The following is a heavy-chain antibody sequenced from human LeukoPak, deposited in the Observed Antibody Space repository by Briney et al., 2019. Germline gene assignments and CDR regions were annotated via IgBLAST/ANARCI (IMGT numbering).Heavy chain of an antibody. CDR3: ARGGTYYDFWSGYYEIDY. Sequence: ASVKVSCKASGYTFTSYYMHWVRQAPGQGLEWMGIISPSGGSTSYAQKFQGRVTMTRDTSTSTVYMELSSLRSEDTAVYYCARGGTYYDFWSGYYEIDYWGQGTLVTVSS. V-gene: IGHV1-46*01. CDR2: ISPSGGST. D-gene: IGHD3-3*01. CDR1: GYTFTSYY. J-gene: IGHJ4*02.